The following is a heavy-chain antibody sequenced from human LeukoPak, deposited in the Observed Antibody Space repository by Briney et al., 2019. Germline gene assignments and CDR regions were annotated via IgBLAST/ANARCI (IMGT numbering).Heavy chain of an antibody. Sequence: GASVKVSYKASGYTFTAHYMHWVRQAPGQGLEWMGWINPNSGATEYTQKFQGRVTMTRDTSSSTPYMELSRLTSDDTAVYYCARGLGLTGTTRGYLDYWGQGTLVTVSS. D-gene: IGHD1-20*01. CDR2: INPNSGAT. CDR1: GYTFTAHY. CDR3: ARGLGLTGTTRGYLDY. J-gene: IGHJ4*02. V-gene: IGHV1-2*02.